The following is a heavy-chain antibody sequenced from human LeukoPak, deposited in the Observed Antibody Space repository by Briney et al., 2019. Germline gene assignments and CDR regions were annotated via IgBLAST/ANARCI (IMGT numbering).Heavy chain of an antibody. V-gene: IGHV4-61*01. CDR1: GDSVSSGNYY. Sequence: SGTLSLTCTVSGDSVSSGNYYLSWIRQPPGKGLDWITYMSPSGTTKYNPSLKSRVTISVDTSKNQFSLKLNSVTAADTAVYYCASHTGGNLDAFDLWGQGTMVTVSS. CDR2: MSPSGTT. CDR3: ASHTGGNLDAFDL. D-gene: IGHD4-23*01. J-gene: IGHJ3*01.